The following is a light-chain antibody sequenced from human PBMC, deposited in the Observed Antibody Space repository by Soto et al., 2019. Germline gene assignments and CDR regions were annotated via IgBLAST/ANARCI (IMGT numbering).Light chain of an antibody. CDR2: EGS. J-gene: IGLJ1*01. V-gene: IGLV2-23*01. CDR3: CSYAGSSTSPYV. CDR1: SSDVGSDNL. Sequence: QSVLTQPASVSGSPGQSITISCTGTSSDVGSDNLVSWYQQHPGKAPKLMIYEGSKRPSGVSNRFSGSKSGNTASLTISGLQAEDEADYYCCSYAGSSTSPYVFGTGTKVTVL.